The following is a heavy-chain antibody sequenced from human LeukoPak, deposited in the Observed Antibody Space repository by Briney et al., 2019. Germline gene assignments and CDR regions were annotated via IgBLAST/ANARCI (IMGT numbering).Heavy chain of an antibody. D-gene: IGHD4-17*01. V-gene: IGHV3-23*01. Sequence: GGSLRLSCAASGFTFSSYAMSWVRQAPGKGLEWVSAISGSGGSTYYADSVKGRFTISGDNSKNTLYLQMNSLRAEDTAVYYCAKGFDYAVWYYFDYWGQGTLVTVSS. CDR1: GFTFSSYA. CDR2: ISGSGGST. J-gene: IGHJ4*02. CDR3: AKGFDYAVWYYFDY.